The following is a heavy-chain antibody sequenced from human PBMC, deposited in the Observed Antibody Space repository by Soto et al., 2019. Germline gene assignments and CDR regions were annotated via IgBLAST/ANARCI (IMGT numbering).Heavy chain of an antibody. CDR2: ISYDGSNK. J-gene: IGHJ6*01. CDR1: VFTFSSYG. Sequence: PVGSLRLSCASSVFTFSSYGMHCVRQSPGKGLEWVAVISYDGSNKYYADSVKGRFTISRDNSKNTLYLQMNSLRAEDTAVYYWAKNWHIYYYYGMEVWGQGTTVSVSS. V-gene: IGHV3-30*18. D-gene: IGHD2-21*01. CDR3: AKNWHIYYYYGMEV.